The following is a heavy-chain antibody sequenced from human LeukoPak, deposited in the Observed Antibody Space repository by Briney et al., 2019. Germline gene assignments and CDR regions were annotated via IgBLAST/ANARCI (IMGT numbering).Heavy chain of an antibody. J-gene: IGHJ4*02. V-gene: IGHV1-2*02. Sequence: ASVKVSCKASGYTLNGHHIHWVRRAPGQGLEWMGWINPNSGGTNYAQNFQGRATMTRDTSISTAYMELLRLRSDDTAVYYCARGIYNDYWGQGTLVTVSS. D-gene: IGHD3-10*01. CDR1: GYTLNGHH. CDR3: ARGIYNDY. CDR2: INPNSGGT.